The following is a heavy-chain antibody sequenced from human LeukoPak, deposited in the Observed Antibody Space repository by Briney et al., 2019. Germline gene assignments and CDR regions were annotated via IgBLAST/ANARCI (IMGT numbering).Heavy chain of an antibody. D-gene: IGHD6-13*01. CDR2: IYSGGST. Sequence: PGGSLRLSCAASGFTVSSNYMSWVRQAPGKGLEWVSVIYSGGSTYYADSVKGRFTISRDNSKNTLYLQMNSLRAEDMAVYYCARDKRSSWSSYYYYGMDVWGQGTTVTVSS. V-gene: IGHV3-66*01. J-gene: IGHJ6*02. CDR3: ARDKRSSWSSYYYYGMDV. CDR1: GFTVSSNY.